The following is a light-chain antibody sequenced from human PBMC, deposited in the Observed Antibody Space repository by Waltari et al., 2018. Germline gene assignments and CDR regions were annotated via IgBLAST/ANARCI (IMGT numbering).Light chain of an antibody. CDR3: QQYNSYSPT. V-gene: IGKV1-5*03. CDR2: KAS. J-gene: IGKJ2*01. CDR1: QSISSW. Sequence: DIQMTQSPSTLSASVGDIGTITCRASQSISSWLAWYQQKPGKAPKVLIYKASSLESGVPSRFSGSGSGTEFTLTISSLQPDDFATYYCQQYNSYSPTFGQGTKLEIK.